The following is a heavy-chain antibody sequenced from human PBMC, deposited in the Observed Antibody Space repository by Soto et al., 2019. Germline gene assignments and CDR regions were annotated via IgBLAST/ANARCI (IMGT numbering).Heavy chain of an antibody. CDR3: ATDFRSGWYPLDFEY. V-gene: IGHV3-33*08. Sequence: RRLSCVASGYTFSSYGMHWVRQAPGKGLEWVTAIWYDGSKTIYADSVKGRFIISRDDSKNTLYLQMDSLRVEDTTVYYCATDFRSGWYPLDFEYWGQGTLVTVSS. CDR1: GYTFSSYG. CDR2: IWYDGSKT. D-gene: IGHD6-19*01. J-gene: IGHJ4*02.